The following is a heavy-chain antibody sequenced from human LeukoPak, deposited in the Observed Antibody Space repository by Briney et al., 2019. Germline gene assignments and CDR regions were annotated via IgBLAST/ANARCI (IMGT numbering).Heavy chain of an antibody. Sequence: SETLSLTCTVSGGSISSSSYYWGWIRQPPGKGLEWIGSIYYSGSTYYNPSLKSRVTISVDTSKNQFSLQLSSVTAADTAVYYCAGLGYSSSWYGNRWGQGTLVTVSS. CDR2: IYYSGST. CDR3: AGLGYSSSWYGNR. CDR1: GGSISSSSYY. V-gene: IGHV4-39*01. J-gene: IGHJ4*02. D-gene: IGHD6-13*01.